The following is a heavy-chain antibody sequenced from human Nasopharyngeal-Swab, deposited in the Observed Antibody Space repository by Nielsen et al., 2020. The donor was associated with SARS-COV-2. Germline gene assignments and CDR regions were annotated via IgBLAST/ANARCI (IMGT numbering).Heavy chain of an antibody. D-gene: IGHD6-13*01. V-gene: IGHV4-31*02. CDR3: ARGQQLVTMDV. J-gene: IGHJ6*04. CDR2: IYYSGST. Sequence: RQSPGKGLEWIGYIYYSGSTYYNPSLKSRVTISVDTSKNQFSLKLSSVTAADTAVYYCARGQQLVTMDVWGKGTTVTVSS.